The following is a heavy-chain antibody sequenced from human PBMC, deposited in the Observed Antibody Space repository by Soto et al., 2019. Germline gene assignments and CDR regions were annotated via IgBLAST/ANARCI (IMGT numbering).Heavy chain of an antibody. D-gene: IGHD2-2*01. CDR1: GGSFSGYY. J-gene: IGHJ4*02. CDR2: INHSGST. CDR3: ARSTSMGYCSSTSCYPFDD. Sequence: SETLSLTCAVYGGSFSGYYRSWIRQPPGKGLEWVGEINHSGSTNYNPSLKSRVTISVDTSKNQFSLKLSSATAADTAVYYCARSTSMGYCSSTSCYPFDDWGQGTLVTVSS. V-gene: IGHV4-34*01.